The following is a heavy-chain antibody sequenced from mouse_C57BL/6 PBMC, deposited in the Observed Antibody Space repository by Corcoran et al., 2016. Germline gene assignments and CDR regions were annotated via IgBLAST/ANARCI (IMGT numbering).Heavy chain of an antibody. V-gene: IGHV1-26*01. CDR2: INPNNGGT. CDR3: ARGTVYYGSRDYAMDY. CDR1: GYTFTDYY. Sequence: EVQLQQSGPELVKPGASVKISCKASGYTFTDYYMNWVKQSHGKSLEWIGDINPNNGGTSYNQKFKGKATLTVDKSSSTAYMELRSLTSEDSAVYYCARGTVYYGSRDYAMDYWGQGTSVTVSS. D-gene: IGHD1-1*01. J-gene: IGHJ4*01.